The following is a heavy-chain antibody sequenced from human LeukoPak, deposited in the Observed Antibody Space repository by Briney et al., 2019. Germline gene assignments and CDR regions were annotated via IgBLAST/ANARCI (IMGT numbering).Heavy chain of an antibody. CDR3: ARDDLMS. J-gene: IGHJ4*02. CDR2: IKQDGSER. CDR1: GFTYSRYY. Sequence: GGSQRLFCAASGFTYSRYYMSCVRESPGKGREWVANIKQDGSERYYVDSVKGRFTISRDNAKNSLYLQMNSLRAEDTAVYYCARDDLMSWGQGTLVSVSS. V-gene: IGHV3-7*03. D-gene: IGHD2-8*01.